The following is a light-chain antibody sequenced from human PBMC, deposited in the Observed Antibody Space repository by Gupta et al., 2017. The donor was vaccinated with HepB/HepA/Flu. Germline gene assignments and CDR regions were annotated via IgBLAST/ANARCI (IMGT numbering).Light chain of an antibody. CDR3: QQYGSSLGFT. CDR2: GAS. V-gene: IGKV3-20*01. Sequence: EIVLTQSPGTLSLSSGERATLSCRASQSVSSSYLAWYQQKPGQAPRLLIYGASSRATGIPDRFSGSGSGTDFTLTISRLEPEDFAVYYCQQYGSSLGFTFGPGTKVDIK. CDR1: QSVSSSY. J-gene: IGKJ3*01.